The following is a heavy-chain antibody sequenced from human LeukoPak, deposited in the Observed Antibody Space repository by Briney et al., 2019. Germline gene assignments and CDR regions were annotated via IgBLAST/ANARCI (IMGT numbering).Heavy chain of an antibody. V-gene: IGHV3-7*01. J-gene: IGHJ5*02. CDR2: IRQDGGKK. CDR3: ARGGYDFWSGSHWFDP. D-gene: IGHD3-3*01. Sequence: GGSLRLSCAASGFTVSSNYMSWVRQAPGKGLEWVANIRQDGGKKYYVDSVKGRFTISRDNAKNSLYLQMNSLRTEDTAVYYCARGGYDFWSGSHWFDPWGQGTLVTVSS. CDR1: GFTVSSNY.